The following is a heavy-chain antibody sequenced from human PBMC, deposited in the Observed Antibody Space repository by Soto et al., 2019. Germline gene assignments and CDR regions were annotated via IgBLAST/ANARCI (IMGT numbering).Heavy chain of an antibody. CDR2: INTDNGYT. D-gene: IGHD2-8*01. J-gene: IGHJ3*02. Sequence: ASVKVSCKSSGYTFTHYAMHWVRQAPGQGLEWLGWINTDNGYTAFSQKFQGRVSITMDTSASTAYVELSSLTSEDTGVYYCARQGDSRILRDTFDICGQGTLVTVSS. V-gene: IGHV1-3*04. CDR3: ARQGDSRILRDTFDI. CDR1: GYTFTHYA.